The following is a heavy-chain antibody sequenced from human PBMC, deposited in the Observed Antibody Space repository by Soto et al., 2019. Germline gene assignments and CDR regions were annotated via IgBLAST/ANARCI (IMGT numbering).Heavy chain of an antibody. D-gene: IGHD2-21*01. CDR2: LSNAASST. V-gene: IGHV3-23*01. CDR1: GFTFSSYA. Sequence: EVQLLESGGGLVQPGGSLRLSCAASGFTFSSYAMGWVRQAPGKGLEWVSSLSNAASSTYYADSVKGRFTISRDNSKNTLYLQMSSLRAEDTAVYYCVRGGGGGQFDSWGLGTLVTVSS. J-gene: IGHJ4*02. CDR3: VRGGGGGQFDS.